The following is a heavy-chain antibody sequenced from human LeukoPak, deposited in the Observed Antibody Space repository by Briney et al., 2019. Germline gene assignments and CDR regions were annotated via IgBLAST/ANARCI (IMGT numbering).Heavy chain of an antibody. CDR3: VKDLRSDFMGVLSRYLSY. CDR1: GFTFSSYA. J-gene: IGHJ4*02. CDR2: MSRNGGST. D-gene: IGHD2/OR15-2a*01. V-gene: IGHV3-64D*09. Sequence: PGGSLRLSCAASGFTFSSYAMHWVRQAPGKGLEYVAAMSRNGGSTYYADSVKGRFTISRDNSKNTLYLQMSSLRAEDTAVYLCVKDLRSDFMGVLSRYLSYWGQGTLVTVSS.